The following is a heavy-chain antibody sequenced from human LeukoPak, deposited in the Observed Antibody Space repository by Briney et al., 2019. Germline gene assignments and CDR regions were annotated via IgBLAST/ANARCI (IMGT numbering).Heavy chain of an antibody. CDR2: IWYDGSEK. CDR1: GFTFSSYN. J-gene: IGHJ4*02. D-gene: IGHD6-19*01. V-gene: IGHV3-33*01. Sequence: GGSLRLSCAASGFTFSSYNMFWVRQAPGKGLEWVAIIWYDGSEKYYADSVKGRFTISRDNSENTLYLQMNSLRAEDTAVYYCARDAWYSRGWHWTFDYWGRGTLVTVSS. CDR3: ARDAWYSRGWHWTFDY.